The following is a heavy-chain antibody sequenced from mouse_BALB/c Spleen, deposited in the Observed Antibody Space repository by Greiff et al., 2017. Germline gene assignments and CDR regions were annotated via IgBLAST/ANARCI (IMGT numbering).Heavy chain of an antibody. D-gene: IGHD1-2*01. V-gene: IGHV5-17*02. CDR1: GFTFSSFG. J-gene: IGHJ4*01. CDR2: ISSGSSTI. CDR3: ARSLLRLYAMDY. Sequence: EVQLVESGGGLVQPGGSRKLSCAASGFTFSSFGMHWVRQAPEKGLEWVAYISSGSSTIYYADTVKGRFTISRDNPKNTLFLQMTSLRSEDTAMYYCARSLLRLYAMDYWGQGTSVTVSS.